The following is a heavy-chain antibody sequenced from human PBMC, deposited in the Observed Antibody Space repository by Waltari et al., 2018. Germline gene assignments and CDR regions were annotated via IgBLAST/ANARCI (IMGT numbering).Heavy chain of an antibody. Sequence: QLQLQESGPGLVKPSETLSLTCTVSGGSISSSSYYWGWIRQPPGKGLEWIGSIYYSGGTYYNPSLKSRVTISVDTSKNQFSLNLSSVTAADTAVYYCARPVSDRYDAFDIWGQGTMVTVSS. CDR2: IYYSGGT. V-gene: IGHV4-39*01. CDR3: ARPVSDRYDAFDI. D-gene: IGHD1-20*01. CDR1: GGSISSSSYY. J-gene: IGHJ3*02.